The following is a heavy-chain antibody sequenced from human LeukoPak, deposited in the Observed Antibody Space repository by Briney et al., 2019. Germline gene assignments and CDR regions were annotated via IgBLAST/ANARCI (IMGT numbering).Heavy chain of an antibody. V-gene: IGHV3-23*01. D-gene: IGHD6-13*01. CDR2: ISGSGGST. J-gene: IGHJ4*02. CDR1: GFTFSSYA. CDR3: AKAGLGIAAATKNYFDY. Sequence: PGGSLRLSCAASGFTFSSYAMSWVRQAPGKGLEWVSAISGSGGSTYYADSVKGRFTISRDNSKNTLYLQMNSLRAEDMAVYYCAKAGLGIAAATKNYFDYWGQGTLVTVSS.